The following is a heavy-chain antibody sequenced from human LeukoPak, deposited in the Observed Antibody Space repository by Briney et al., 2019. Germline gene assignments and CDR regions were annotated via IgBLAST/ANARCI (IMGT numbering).Heavy chain of an antibody. V-gene: IGHV3-11*06. Sequence: GGSLRLSCAASGFTFSDYYMSWIRQAPGKGLEWVSYISSSSSYTNYADSVKGRFTISRDNAKNSLYLQMNSLRAEDTAVYSCARDRGVLWFGDLYGMDVWGKGTTVTVSS. J-gene: IGHJ6*04. CDR1: GFTFSDYY. D-gene: IGHD3-10*01. CDR3: ARDRGVLWFGDLYGMDV. CDR2: ISSSSSYT.